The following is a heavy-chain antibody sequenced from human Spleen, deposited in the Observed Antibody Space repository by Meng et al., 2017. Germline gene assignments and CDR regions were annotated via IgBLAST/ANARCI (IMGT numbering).Heavy chain of an antibody. Sequence: SETLSLTCSVSGDSISSGAFFWTWIRQPPGKALEFIGYIYYSGTTYYNPSLKSRVTISVDTSQNQISLRLSSVTAADTAMYFCAREASSSGSGDYYSFFDYWGQGKVVTVSS. D-gene: IGHD3-10*01. V-gene: IGHV4-61*08. CDR1: GDSISSGAFF. CDR2: IYYSGTT. J-gene: IGHJ4*02. CDR3: AREASSSGSGDYYSFFDY.